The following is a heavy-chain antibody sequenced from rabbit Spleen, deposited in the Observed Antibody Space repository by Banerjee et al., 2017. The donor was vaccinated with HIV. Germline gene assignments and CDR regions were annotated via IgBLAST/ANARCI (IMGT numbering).Heavy chain of an antibody. CDR3: ARDAGSYPYIDVYFNL. CDR1: GFSFSSSYD. CDR2: IYTGNGKT. J-gene: IGHJ4*01. Sequence: QEQLTETGGGLVQPEGSLTLTCKASGFSFSSSYDMCWVRQAPGKGLEWIGCIYTGNGKTYYASWAKGRFTISKASSTTVTLQMTSLTAADTATYFCARDAGSYPYIDVYFNLWGPGTLVTVS. V-gene: IGHV1S45*01. D-gene: IGHD4-2*01.